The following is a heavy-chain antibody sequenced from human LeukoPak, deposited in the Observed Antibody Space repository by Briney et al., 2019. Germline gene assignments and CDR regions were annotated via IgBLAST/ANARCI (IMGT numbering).Heavy chain of an antibody. CDR2: IIPILGIA. V-gene: IGHV1-69*04. CDR1: GYTFTSYG. Sequence: SVKVSCKASGYTFTSYGISWVRQAPGQGLEWMGRIIPILGIANYAQKFQGRVTITADKSTSTAYMELSSLRSEDTAVYYCARDHFGYGFDYWGQGTLVTVSS. D-gene: IGHD5-12*01. J-gene: IGHJ4*02. CDR3: ARDHFGYGFDY.